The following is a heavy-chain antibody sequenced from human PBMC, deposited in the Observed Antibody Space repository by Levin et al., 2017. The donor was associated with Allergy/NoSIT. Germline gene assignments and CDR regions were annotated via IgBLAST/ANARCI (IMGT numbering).Heavy chain of an antibody. J-gene: IGHJ6*02. CDR2: MYNSGST. CDR1: GGSISGYY. V-gene: IGHV4-59*01. CDR3: ARDRTIPAGGQTYYYGMDV. Sequence: SETLSLTCTVSGGSISGYYWSWIRQPPGKGLEWIGYMYNSGSTKYNPSLKSRVTISVDTSKNQFSLKLNSVTAANADVYYCARDRTIPAGGQTYYYGMDVWGQGTTVTVSS. D-gene: IGHD6-13*01.